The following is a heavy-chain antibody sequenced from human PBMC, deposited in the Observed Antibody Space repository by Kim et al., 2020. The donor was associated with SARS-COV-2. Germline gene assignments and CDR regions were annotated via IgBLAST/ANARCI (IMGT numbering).Heavy chain of an antibody. V-gene: IGHV1-69*13. CDR1: GGTFSSYA. J-gene: IGHJ4*02. D-gene: IGHD2-15*01. CDR2: IIPIFGTA. CDR3: ASTFRQGYCSGGSCDYYFDY. Sequence: SVKVSCKASGGTFSSYAISWVRQAPGQGLEWMGGIIPIFGTANYAQKFQGRVTITADESTSTAYMELSSLRSEDTAVYYCASTFRQGYCSGGSCDYYFDYWGQGTLVTVSS.